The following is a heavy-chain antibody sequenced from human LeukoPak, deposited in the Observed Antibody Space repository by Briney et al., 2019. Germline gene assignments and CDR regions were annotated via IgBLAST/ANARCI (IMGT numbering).Heavy chain of an antibody. CDR1: GVSISSSSYY. CDR3: ARHPRARAYNWNGFDP. V-gene: IGHV4-39*01. J-gene: IGHJ5*02. Sequence: SETLSLTCTVSGVSISSSSYYWGWIRQPPGKGLEWIGSIYYSGSTYYNPSLKSRVTISVDTSKNQFSLKLSSVTAADTAVYYCARHPRARAYNWNGFDPWGQGTLVTVSS. CDR2: IYYSGST. D-gene: IGHD1-1*01.